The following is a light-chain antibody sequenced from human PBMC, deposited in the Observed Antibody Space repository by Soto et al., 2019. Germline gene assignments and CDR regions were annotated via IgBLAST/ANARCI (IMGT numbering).Light chain of an antibody. V-gene: IGKV3-15*01. CDR3: QQYNNWPRT. CDR1: QSVSSN. Sequence: EIVMTQSPGTLSLSPGERATLSFRASQSVSSNLAWYQQKPGQAPRLLIYGASARATGIPARFSGSGSGTDFTLTISSLQSADFAVYYCQQYNNWPRTFGQGTKVDIK. J-gene: IGKJ1*01. CDR2: GAS.